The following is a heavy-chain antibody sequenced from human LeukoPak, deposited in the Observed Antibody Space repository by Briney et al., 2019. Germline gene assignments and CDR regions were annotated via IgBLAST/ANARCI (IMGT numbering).Heavy chain of an antibody. CDR1: GFSFTTHA. J-gene: IGHJ3*02. D-gene: IGHD1-26*01. Sequence: GGSLRLSCVASGFSFTTHAMGWVRQAPGKGLEWVSSISSSSSYIYYADSVKGRFTISRDNAKNSLYLQMNSLRAEDTAVYYYARDRELQFNAFDIWGQGTMVTVSS. CDR2: ISSSSSYI. V-gene: IGHV3-21*01. CDR3: ARDRELQFNAFDI.